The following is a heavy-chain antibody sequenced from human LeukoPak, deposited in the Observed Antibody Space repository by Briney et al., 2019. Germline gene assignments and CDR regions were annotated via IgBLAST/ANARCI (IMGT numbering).Heavy chain of an antibody. V-gene: IGHV1-69*13. D-gene: IGHD2-2*01. CDR2: IIPIFGTA. Sequence: SVKVSCKASGGTFSSYAISWVRQAPGQGLEWMGGIIPIFGTANYAQKFQGRVTITADESTSTAYMELSSLRSGDTAVYYCAREGWDCSSTSCPIGYWGQGTLVTVSS. CDR3: AREGWDCSSTSCPIGY. CDR1: GGTFSSYA. J-gene: IGHJ4*02.